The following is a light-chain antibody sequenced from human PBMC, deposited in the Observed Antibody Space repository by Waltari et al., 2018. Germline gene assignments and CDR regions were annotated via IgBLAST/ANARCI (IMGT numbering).Light chain of an antibody. CDR1: TLGRRS. CDR2: EDS. J-gene: IGLJ1*01. Sequence: YELNQPISVSVSPGQAANIACPGDTLGRRSVSWYQKKPGQSPVLVIFEDSRRPSGIADLVSGANSGNTATLTSRETRATDEADYYCQTWDADDYDVFGSGTSVTVL. CDR3: QTWDADDYDV. V-gene: IGLV3-1*01.